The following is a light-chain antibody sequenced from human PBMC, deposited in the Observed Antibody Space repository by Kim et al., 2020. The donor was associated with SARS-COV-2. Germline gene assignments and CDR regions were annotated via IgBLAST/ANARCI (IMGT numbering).Light chain of an antibody. J-gene: IGKJ4*02. CDR1: QSISNY. V-gene: IGKV1-39*01. CDR3: QQSYTTAR. CDR2: VAS. Sequence: DIQMTQSPSSLSASVGDRVTISGRASQSISNYLNWYQQKPGKAPQLLIYVASNLQSGVPSRFSGSGFGTDFTLTISSLQPEDFATYYCQQSYTTARFGGGTKVDIK.